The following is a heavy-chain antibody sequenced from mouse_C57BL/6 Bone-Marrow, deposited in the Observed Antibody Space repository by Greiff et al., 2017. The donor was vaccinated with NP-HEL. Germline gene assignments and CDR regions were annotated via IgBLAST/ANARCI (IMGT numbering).Heavy chain of an antibody. Sequence: QVQLQQSGAELVRPGTSVKVSCKASGYAFTNYLIEWVKQRPGQGLEWIGVINPGSGGTNYNEKFKGKATLTADKSSSTAYMQLSSLTSEDSAVYFCARSVITTVNRFAYWGQGTLVTVSA. CDR1: GYAFTNYL. V-gene: IGHV1-54*01. CDR2: INPGSGGT. D-gene: IGHD1-1*01. CDR3: ARSVITTVNRFAY. J-gene: IGHJ3*01.